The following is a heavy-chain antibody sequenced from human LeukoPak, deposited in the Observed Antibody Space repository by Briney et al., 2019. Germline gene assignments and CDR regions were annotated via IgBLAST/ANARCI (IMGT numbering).Heavy chain of an antibody. CDR1: GFTFSSYA. CDR3: ARDLTYYYDSSGYYGDDI. CDR2: ISYDGSNK. V-gene: IGHV3-30*04. Sequence: GGSLRLSCAASGFTFSSYAMHWVRQAPGKGLEWVAVISYDGSNKYYADSVKGRFTISRDNSKNTLYLQMNSLRAEDTAVYYCARDLTYYYDSSGYYGDDIWGQGTLVTVSS. J-gene: IGHJ4*02. D-gene: IGHD3-22*01.